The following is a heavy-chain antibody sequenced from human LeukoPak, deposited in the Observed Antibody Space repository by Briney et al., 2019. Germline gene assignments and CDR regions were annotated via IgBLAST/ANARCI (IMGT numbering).Heavy chain of an antibody. D-gene: IGHD4-17*01. CDR1: GFTFSSYN. CDR2: IGSSSDI. Sequence: GGSLRLSCTASGFTFSSYNMNWDRQAPGKGLEWVSSIGSSSDIYYAESVKGRFTIFRDSAKNSVYLQMNSLRADDTAVYYCARWATMTSILDYWGQGTLVTVSS. V-gene: IGHV3-69-1*02. J-gene: IGHJ4*02. CDR3: ARWATMTSILDY.